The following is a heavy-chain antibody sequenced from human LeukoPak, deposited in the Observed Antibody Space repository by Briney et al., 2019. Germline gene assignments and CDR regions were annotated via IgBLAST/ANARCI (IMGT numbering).Heavy chain of an antibody. V-gene: IGHV4-30-4*08. D-gene: IGHD3-22*01. J-gene: IGHJ4*02. CDR2: IYYSGST. Sequence: PSETLSLTCTVSGGSIISSAYYWSWIRQPPGKGLEWIGYIYYSGSTYYNPSLKSRVTISLDTSKNQFSLKLSSVTAADTAVYYCARARLLYYYDSSGYYYSWGFDYWGQGTLVTVSS. CDR1: GGSIISSAYY. CDR3: ARARLLYYYDSSGYYYSWGFDY.